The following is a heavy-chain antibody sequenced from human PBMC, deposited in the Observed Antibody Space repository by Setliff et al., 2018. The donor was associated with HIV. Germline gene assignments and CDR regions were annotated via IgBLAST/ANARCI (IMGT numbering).Heavy chain of an antibody. CDR2: ISAYNGNT. J-gene: IGHJ4*02. CDR1: GFSFDDYY. CDR3: ARVPLSGWLYFDY. Sequence: GASVKVSCKASGFSFDDYYIHWVRQALGQGLEWMGWISAYNGNTNYAQKLQGRVTMTTDTSTSTAYMELRSLRSDDTAVYYCARVPLSGWLYFDYWGQGTLVTVSS. D-gene: IGHD6-19*01. V-gene: IGHV1-18*04.